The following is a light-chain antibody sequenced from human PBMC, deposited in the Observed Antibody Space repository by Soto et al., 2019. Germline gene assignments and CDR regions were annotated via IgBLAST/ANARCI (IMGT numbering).Light chain of an antibody. V-gene: IGLV1-47*02. J-gene: IGLJ1*01. CDR2: SNN. CDR3: PAWDDSLSGYV. CDR1: SSNIGSNY. Sequence: QPVLTQPPSASGTPGQRVTISCSGSSSNIGSNYVYWYQQLPGTAPKLLIYSNNQRPSGVPDRFSGSKSGTSASLAISGLRSEDEADYYCPAWDDSLSGYVFGTGTKLTVL.